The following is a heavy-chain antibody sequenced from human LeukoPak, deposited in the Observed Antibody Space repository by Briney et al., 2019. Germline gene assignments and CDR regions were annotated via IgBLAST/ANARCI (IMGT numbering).Heavy chain of an antibody. CDR1: GFTFSSYG. CDR3: TTDRYIPYYFDY. CDR2: TRYDGSNK. J-gene: IGHJ4*02. D-gene: IGHD3-16*02. V-gene: IGHV3-30*02. Sequence: GGSLRLSCAASGFTFSSYGMYWVRQAPGKGLEWVAFTRYDGSNKYYADSVKGRFTISRDNSKNTLYLKMNSLRAEDTAVYYCTTDRYIPYYFDYWGQGTLVTVSS.